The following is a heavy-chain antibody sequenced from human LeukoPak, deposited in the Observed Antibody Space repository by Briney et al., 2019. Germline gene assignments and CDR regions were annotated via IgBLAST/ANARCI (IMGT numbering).Heavy chain of an antibody. Sequence: GGSLRLSCAASGSTFSDTWMHWVRQAPGKSLVWVSRIRSDGSDTRYAESVKGRFTISRDNAKNTLYLQMNSLRAEDTAVYYCARDWFHAIDYWGQGTLVTVSS. CDR1: GSTFSDTW. CDR2: IRSDGSDT. V-gene: IGHV3-74*01. CDR3: ARDWFHAIDY. D-gene: IGHD2/OR15-2a*01. J-gene: IGHJ4*02.